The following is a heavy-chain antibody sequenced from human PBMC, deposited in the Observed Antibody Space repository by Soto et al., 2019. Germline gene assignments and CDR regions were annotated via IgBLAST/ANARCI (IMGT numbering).Heavy chain of an antibody. J-gene: IGHJ4*02. CDR3: ARDWRVGATYSDY. Sequence: EVQLLESGGGLVQPGGSPRLSCAASGFTFSSYAMSWVRQAPGKGLEWVSSISGSGGSTYYADSVKGRFTISRDNSKNTLYLQMNSLRAEDTAVYYCARDWRVGATYSDYWGQGTLVTVSS. CDR2: ISGSGGST. CDR1: GFTFSSYA. V-gene: IGHV3-23*01. D-gene: IGHD1-26*01.